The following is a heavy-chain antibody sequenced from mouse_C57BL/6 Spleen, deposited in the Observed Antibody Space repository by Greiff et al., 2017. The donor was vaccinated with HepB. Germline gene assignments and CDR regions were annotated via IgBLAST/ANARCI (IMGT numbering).Heavy chain of an antibody. CDR3: ARSRDLDGNPFDY. CDR1: GYAFSSYW. V-gene: IGHV1-80*01. D-gene: IGHD2-1*01. CDR2: IYPGDGDT. J-gene: IGHJ2*01. Sequence: QVHVKQSGAELVKPGASVKISCKASGYAFSSYWMNWVKQRPGKGLEWIGQIYPGDGDTNYNGKFKGKATLTADKSSSTAYMQLSSLTSEDSAVYFCARSRDLDGNPFDYWGQGTTLTVSS.